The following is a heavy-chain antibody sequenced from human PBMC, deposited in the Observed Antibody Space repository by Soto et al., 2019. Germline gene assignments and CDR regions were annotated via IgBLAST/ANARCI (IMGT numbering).Heavy chain of an antibody. CDR2: FDPEDGET. J-gene: IGHJ4*02. CDR1: GYTLTELS. Sequence: ASVKVSCKVSGYTLTELSMHWVRQAPGKGLEWMGGFDPEDGETIYAQKFQGRVTMTEDAATDTAYMELSSLRSEDTAVYYCATLIPSYSGSFDYGGQGTLVTVSS. V-gene: IGHV1-24*01. D-gene: IGHD1-26*01. CDR3: ATLIPSYSGSFDY.